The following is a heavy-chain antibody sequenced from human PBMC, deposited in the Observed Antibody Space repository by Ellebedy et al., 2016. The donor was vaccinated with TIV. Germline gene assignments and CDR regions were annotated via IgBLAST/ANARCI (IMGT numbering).Heavy chain of an antibody. CDR1: GFTFSSYG. J-gene: IGHJ6*02. CDR2: ISYDGSNK. CDR3: AKDYSGLRGLDA. Sequence: GESLKISCAASGFTFSSYGMHWVRQAPGKGLEWVAVISYDGSNKYYADSVKGRFTISRDNSKNTLYLQMNSLRAEDTAVYYCAKDYSGLRGLDAWGQGTTVTVSS. V-gene: IGHV3-30*18. D-gene: IGHD5-12*01.